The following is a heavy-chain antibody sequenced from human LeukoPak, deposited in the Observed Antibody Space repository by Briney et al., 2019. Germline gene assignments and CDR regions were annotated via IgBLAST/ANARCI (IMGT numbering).Heavy chain of an antibody. Sequence: SVKVSCKASGGTFSSYAISWVRQAPGQGLGWMGGIIPIFGTANYARKVQGRVTITTDESTSTAYMELSSLRSEDTAVYYCARAPRRLLLYLSWFDPWGQGTLVTVSS. CDR3: ARAPRRLLLYLSWFDP. CDR1: GGTFSSYA. D-gene: IGHD2-2*02. V-gene: IGHV1-69*05. J-gene: IGHJ5*02. CDR2: IIPIFGTA.